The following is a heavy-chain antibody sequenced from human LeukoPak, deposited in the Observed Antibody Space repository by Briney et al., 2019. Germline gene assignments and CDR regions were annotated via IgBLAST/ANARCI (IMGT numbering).Heavy chain of an antibody. CDR2: INHSGST. Sequence: PSETLSLTCAVYGGSLSGYYWSWIRQPPGKGLEWIGEINHSGSTNYNPSLKSRVTISVDTSKNQFSLKLSSVTAADTAVYYCARGHTVTTAIYYYYYYMDVWGKGTTVTVSS. CDR1: GGSLSGYY. J-gene: IGHJ6*03. CDR3: ARGHTVTTAIYYYYYYMDV. V-gene: IGHV4-34*01. D-gene: IGHD4-17*01.